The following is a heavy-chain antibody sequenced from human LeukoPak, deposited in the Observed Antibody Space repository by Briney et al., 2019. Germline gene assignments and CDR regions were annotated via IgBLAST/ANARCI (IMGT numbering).Heavy chain of an antibody. J-gene: IGHJ5*02. CDR1: GFTFSNAW. D-gene: IGHD1-26*01. CDR2: IKSKTDGGTT. Sequence: GGSLRLSCAASGFTFSNAWMSWVRQAPGKGLEWVGRIKSKTDGGTTDYAAPVKGRFTISRDDSKNTLYLQVNSLKTEDTAVYYCTTDTRSWELLYGWFDPWGQGTLVTVSS. CDR3: TTDTRSWELLYGWFDP. V-gene: IGHV3-15*01.